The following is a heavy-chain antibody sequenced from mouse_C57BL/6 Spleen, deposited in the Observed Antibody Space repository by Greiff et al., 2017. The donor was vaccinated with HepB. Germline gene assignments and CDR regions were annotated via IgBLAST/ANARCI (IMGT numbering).Heavy chain of an antibody. J-gene: IGHJ2*01. Sequence: QVQLQQPGAELVRPGASVTLSCKASGYTFTDYEMHWVKQTPVHGLEWIGAIDPETGGTAYNQKFKGKAILTADKSSSTAYMELRSLTSEDSAVYYCTLITTVQDYFDYWGQGTTLTVSS. D-gene: IGHD1-1*01. CDR1: GYTFTDYE. CDR2: IDPETGGT. V-gene: IGHV1-15*01. CDR3: TLITTVQDYFDY.